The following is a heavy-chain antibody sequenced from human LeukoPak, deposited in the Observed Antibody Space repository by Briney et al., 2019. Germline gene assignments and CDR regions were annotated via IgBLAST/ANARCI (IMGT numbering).Heavy chain of an antibody. D-gene: IGHD3-10*01. Sequence: PGGSLRLSCAASGFTFGGYAMSWVRQTPGRGLEWVSGISPSGDKTDYADSVKGRFTISRDNSKNTMYLRMNSLRAEDTAIYYCARGRLVRRLFISHDYWGQGNLVSVSS. V-gene: IGHV3-23*01. CDR3: ARGRLVRRLFISHDY. J-gene: IGHJ4*02. CDR1: GFTFGGYA. CDR2: ISPSGDKT.